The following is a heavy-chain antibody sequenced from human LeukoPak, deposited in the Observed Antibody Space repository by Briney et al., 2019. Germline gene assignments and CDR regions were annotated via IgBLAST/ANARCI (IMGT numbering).Heavy chain of an antibody. D-gene: IGHD2-21*02. Sequence: ASVKVSCKASGYTFTSYGISWVRQAPGQGLEWMGWISAYSGNTNYAQKLQGRVTMTTDTSTSTAYMELRSLRSDDTAVYYCARVGGGDYMVIYWFDPWGQGTLVTVSS. CDR1: GYTFTSYG. J-gene: IGHJ5*02. CDR3: ARVGGGDYMVIYWFDP. CDR2: ISAYSGNT. V-gene: IGHV1-18*01.